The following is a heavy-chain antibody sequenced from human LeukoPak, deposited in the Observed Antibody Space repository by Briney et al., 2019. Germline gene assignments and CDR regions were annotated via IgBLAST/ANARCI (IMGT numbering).Heavy chain of an antibody. CDR1: GFTFSSYG. Sequence: GGSLRLSCAASGFTFSSYGMHWVRQAPGKGLEWVAFIRYDGSNKYYADSVKGRFTISRDNSKNTLYLQMNSLRAEDTAVYYCARTYYDILTGYNPYFDYWGQGTLVTVSS. CDR3: ARTYYDILTGYNPYFDY. CDR2: IRYDGSNK. V-gene: IGHV3-30*02. J-gene: IGHJ4*02. D-gene: IGHD3-9*01.